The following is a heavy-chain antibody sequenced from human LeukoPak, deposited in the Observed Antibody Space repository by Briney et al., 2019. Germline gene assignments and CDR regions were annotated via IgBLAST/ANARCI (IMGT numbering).Heavy chain of an antibody. CDR2: ISGSGGST. D-gene: IGHD4-17*01. Sequence: GGSLRLSCAASGFTFSSYAMSWVRQAPGKGLEWVSAISGSGGSTYYADSVKGRFTISRDNAKNSLYLQMNSLRAEDTAVYYCARDRIDYGDLPADYWGQGTLVTVSS. CDR1: GFTFSSYA. V-gene: IGHV3-23*01. CDR3: ARDRIDYGDLPADY. J-gene: IGHJ4*02.